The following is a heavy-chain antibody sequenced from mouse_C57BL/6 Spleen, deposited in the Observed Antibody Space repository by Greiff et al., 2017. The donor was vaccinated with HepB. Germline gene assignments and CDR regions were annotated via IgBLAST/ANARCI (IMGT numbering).Heavy chain of an antibody. J-gene: IGHJ4*01. Sequence: EVKLVESGPGLVKPSQSLSLTCSVTGYSITSGYYWNWIRQFPGNKLEWMGYISYDGSNNYNPSLKNRISITRDTSKNQFFLKLNSVTTEDTATYYCARDYGSSYPYYAMDYWGQGTSVTVSS. D-gene: IGHD1-1*01. V-gene: IGHV3-6*01. CDR1: GYSITSGYY. CDR3: ARDYGSSYPYYAMDY. CDR2: ISYDGSN.